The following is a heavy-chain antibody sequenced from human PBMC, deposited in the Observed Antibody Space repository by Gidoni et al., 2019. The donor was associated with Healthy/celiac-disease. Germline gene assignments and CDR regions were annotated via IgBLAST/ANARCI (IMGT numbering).Heavy chain of an antibody. V-gene: IGHV1-18*01. CDR1: GYTFTSYG. D-gene: IGHD2-15*01. CDR3: ARWTPPVRSGLKLGGDY. J-gene: IGHJ4*02. CDR2: ISAYNGNT. Sequence: QVQLVQSGAEVKKPGASVKVSCTASGYTFTSYGISWVRQATGQGLEWMGWISAYNGNTNYAQKLQGRVTMTTDTSTSTAYMELRSLRSDDTAVYYCARWTPPVRSGLKLGGDYWGQGTLVTVSS.